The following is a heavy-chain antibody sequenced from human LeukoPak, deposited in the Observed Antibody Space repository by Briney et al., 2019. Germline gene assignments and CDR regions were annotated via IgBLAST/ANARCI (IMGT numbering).Heavy chain of an antibody. Sequence: GGSLRLSCAASGFTFSSYSMNWVRQAPGKGLEWVSYMSSSVSTIYYGDSVKGRFTISRDNAKNSLYLQMNSLRSEDTAVYYCARVQRDTAMVTVDYWGQGTLVSVSS. J-gene: IGHJ4*02. D-gene: IGHD5-18*01. CDR2: MSSSVSTI. CDR3: ARVQRDTAMVTVDY. V-gene: IGHV3-48*01. CDR1: GFTFSSYS.